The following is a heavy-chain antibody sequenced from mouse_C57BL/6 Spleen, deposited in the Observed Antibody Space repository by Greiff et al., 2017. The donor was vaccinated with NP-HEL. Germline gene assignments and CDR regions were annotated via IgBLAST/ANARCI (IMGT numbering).Heavy chain of an antibody. CDR3: ARERDFYGSSYDAMDY. J-gene: IGHJ4*01. Sequence: VQLQQPGAELVKPGASVKLSCKASGYTFTSYWMHWVKQRPGQGLEWIGMIHPNSGSTNYNEKFKSKATLTVDKSSSTAYMQLSSLTSEDSAVYYCARERDFYGSSYDAMDYWGQGTSVTVSS. D-gene: IGHD1-1*01. CDR1: GYTFTSYW. V-gene: IGHV1-64*01. CDR2: IHPNSGST.